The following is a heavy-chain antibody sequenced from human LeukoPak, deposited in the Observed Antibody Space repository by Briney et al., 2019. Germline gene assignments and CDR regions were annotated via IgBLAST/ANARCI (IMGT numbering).Heavy chain of an antibody. D-gene: IGHD2/OR15-2a*01. CDR2: ISGSGGST. V-gene: IGHV3-23*01. CDR1: GFTFSSYA. J-gene: IGHJ4*02. Sequence: GGSLRLSCAASGFTFSSYAISWVRQAPGKGLEWVSAISGSGGSTYYADSVKGRFTIPRDNSKNTLYLQMNSLRAEDTAVYYCAKAIGLRTLFDYWGQGTLVTVSS. CDR3: AKAIGLRTLFDY.